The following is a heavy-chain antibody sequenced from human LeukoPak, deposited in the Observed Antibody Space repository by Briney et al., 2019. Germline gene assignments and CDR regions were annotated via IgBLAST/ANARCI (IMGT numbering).Heavy chain of an antibody. Sequence: SETLSLTCTVSGGSISSYYWSWIRQPPGKGLEWSGYIYYSGSTYYNPSLRSRVTISVDTSKNQFSLKLSSVTAADTAVYYCARSSEGRYYYDSSGFSYYYYMDVWGKGTTVTISS. CDR3: ARSSEGRYYYDSSGFSYYYYMDV. CDR2: IYYSGST. J-gene: IGHJ6*03. D-gene: IGHD3-22*01. CDR1: GGSISSYY. V-gene: IGHV4-59*01.